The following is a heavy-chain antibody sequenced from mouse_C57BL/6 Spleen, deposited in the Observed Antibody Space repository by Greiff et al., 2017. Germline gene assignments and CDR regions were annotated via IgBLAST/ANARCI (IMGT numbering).Heavy chain of an antibody. CDR3: ARDYYGSSDAMDY. CDR1: GYTFTSYW. J-gene: IGHJ4*01. V-gene: IGHV1-61*01. CDR2: IYPSDSET. D-gene: IGHD1-1*01. Sequence: QVHVKQPGAELVRPGSSVKLSCKASGYTFTSYWMDWVKQRPGQGLEWIGNIYPSDSETHYNQKFKDKATLTVDKSSSTAYMQLSSLTSEDSAVYYCARDYYGSSDAMDYWGQGTSVTVSS.